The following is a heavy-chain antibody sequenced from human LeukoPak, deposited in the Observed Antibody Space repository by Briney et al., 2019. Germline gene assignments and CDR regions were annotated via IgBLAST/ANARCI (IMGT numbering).Heavy chain of an antibody. CDR2: IYHSGST. V-gene: IGHV4-4*02. J-gene: IGHJ4*02. CDR3: ASRHRITDSSSWWPLPFDY. D-gene: IGHD6-13*01. CDR1: GGSISSSNW. Sequence: SETLSLTCAVSGGSISSSNWWSWVRQPPGKGLEWIGEIYHSGSTNYNPSLKSRVTISVDKSKNQFSLKLSSVTAADTAVYYCASRHRITDSSSWWPLPFDYWGQGTLVTVSS.